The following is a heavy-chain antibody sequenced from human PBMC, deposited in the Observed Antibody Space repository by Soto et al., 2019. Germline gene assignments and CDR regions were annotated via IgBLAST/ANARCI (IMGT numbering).Heavy chain of an antibody. J-gene: IGHJ6*02. CDR2: INPNSGGT. V-gene: IGHV1-2*02. D-gene: IGHD2-15*01. CDR1: GYPFTGYY. Sequence: VXSVKVACKASGYPFTGYYMHWVRQAPGQGLEWMGWINPNSGGTNYAQRFQGRVTMTRDTSISTAYMELSRLRSDDTAVYYCARVTGSGIYGMDVWGQGTTVTV. CDR3: ARVTGSGIYGMDV.